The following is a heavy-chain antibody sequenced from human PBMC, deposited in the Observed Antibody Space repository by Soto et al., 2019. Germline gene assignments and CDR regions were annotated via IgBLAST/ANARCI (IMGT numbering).Heavy chain of an antibody. D-gene: IGHD3-22*01. J-gene: IGHJ3*02. CDR3: ARGEYHDISGPFSDTFDI. CDR2: IKSKTDGGTT. V-gene: IGHV3-15*01. Sequence: PGGSLRLSCAASGFTFTNAWMSWVRQAPGKGLEWVARIKSKTDGGTTDYATPVKGRFTISRDDSKNTLYLQMNSLKIEDTAVYYCARGEYHDISGPFSDTFDIWGQGTMVTVSS. CDR1: GFTFTNAW.